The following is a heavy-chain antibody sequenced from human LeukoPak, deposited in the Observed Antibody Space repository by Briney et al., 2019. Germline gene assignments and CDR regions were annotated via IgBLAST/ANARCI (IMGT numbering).Heavy chain of an antibody. V-gene: IGHV4-59*01. CDR1: GGSISRYY. D-gene: IGHD3-9*01. J-gene: IGHJ4*02. CDR3: ARFYDTSFDY. CDR2: ISYSGST. Sequence: SETLSLTCAVSGGSISRYYWTWIRQPPGKALEWIGYISYSGSTNYNPSLKSRVTISVDTSKNQFSLKLSSVTAADTAVYYCARFYDTSFDYWGQGTLVTVSS.